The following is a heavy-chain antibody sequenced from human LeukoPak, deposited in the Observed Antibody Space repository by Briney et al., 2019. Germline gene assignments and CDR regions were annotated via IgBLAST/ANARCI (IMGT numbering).Heavy chain of an antibody. J-gene: IGHJ3*02. Sequence: PGGSLRLSCAASGFTFSYYNIHWVRQAPGKGLEYVSAISTDGGDTYYADSVKGRFTISRDNSKNTVYLRMGSLRTEDMAVYYCARQTGDRAPDIWGQGTMVTVSS. D-gene: IGHD7-27*01. V-gene: IGHV3-64*02. CDR1: GFTFSYYN. CDR3: ARQTGDRAPDI. CDR2: ISTDGGDT.